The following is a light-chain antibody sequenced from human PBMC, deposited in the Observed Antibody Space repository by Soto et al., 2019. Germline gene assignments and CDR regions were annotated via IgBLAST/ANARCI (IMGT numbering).Light chain of an antibody. J-gene: IGKJ2*01. CDR3: QQYHTTPNT. Sequence: DVVMTQSPDSLAVSLGERAAINCKSSQNLLFSSNNKNSLAWYQQKPGHPPKLLIYWASTRESGAPDRFSGSGSGRDFTLTISSLQAEDVAVYYCQQYHTTPNTFGQGTKVEIK. CDR1: QNLLFSSNNKNS. CDR2: WAS. V-gene: IGKV4-1*01.